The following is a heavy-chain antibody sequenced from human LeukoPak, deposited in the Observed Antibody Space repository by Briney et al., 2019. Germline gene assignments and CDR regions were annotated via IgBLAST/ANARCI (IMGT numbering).Heavy chain of an antibody. CDR3: AGGLGGLDY. CDR2: INSDGSST. D-gene: IGHD1-26*01. J-gene: IGHJ4*02. CDR1: GLTFSGFW. Sequence: GGSLRLSCAASGLTFSGFWMHWVRQAPVKGLVWVSRINSDGSSTSYADSVKGRFTISRDNAKNTLYLQMNSLRAEDTAVYYCAGGLGGLDYWGQGALVTVSS. V-gene: IGHV3-74*01.